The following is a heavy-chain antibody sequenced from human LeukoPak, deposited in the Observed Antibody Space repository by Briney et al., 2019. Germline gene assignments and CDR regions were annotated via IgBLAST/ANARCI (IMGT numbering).Heavy chain of an antibody. Sequence: GGSLRLSCSASGFTFSSYAMHWVRQAPGKGLQYVSAISSNGGSTYYADSVKGRFTISRDNSKNTLYLQMSSLRAEDTAVYYCARDSGLNYYDTVNAFDIWGQGTMVTVSS. CDR2: ISSNGGST. CDR1: GFTFSSYA. CDR3: ARDSGLNYYDTVNAFDI. J-gene: IGHJ3*02. D-gene: IGHD3-22*01. V-gene: IGHV3-64D*09.